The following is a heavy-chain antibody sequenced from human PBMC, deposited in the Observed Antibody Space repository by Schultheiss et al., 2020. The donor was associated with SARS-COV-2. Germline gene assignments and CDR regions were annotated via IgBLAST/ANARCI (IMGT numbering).Heavy chain of an antibody. CDR3: ARGHYSSSRFGYYYYFMDV. D-gene: IGHD6-13*01. Sequence: SETLSLTCNVSGGSISSGGYSWSWIRQPPGKGLEWIGYIYYSGSTNYNPSLKSRVTISVDTSKNQFSLKLSSVTAADAAVYYCARGHYSSSRFGYYYYFMDVWGKGTTVTVSS. V-gene: IGHV4-61*08. CDR1: GGSISSGGYS. J-gene: IGHJ6*03. CDR2: IYYSGST.